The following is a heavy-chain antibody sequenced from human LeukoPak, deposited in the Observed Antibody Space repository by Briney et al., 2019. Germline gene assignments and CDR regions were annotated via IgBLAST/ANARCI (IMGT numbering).Heavy chain of an antibody. CDR2: INHSGST. CDR1: GGSFSGYY. D-gene: IGHD3-16*02. V-gene: IGHV4-34*01. Sequence: ASETLSLTCAVYGGSFSGYYWSWIRQPPGKGLEWIGEINHSGSTYYNPSLKSRVTISVDTSKNQFSLKLSSVTAADTAVYYCASPMITFGGVIVDNDAFDIWGQGTMVTVSS. CDR3: ASPMITFGGVIVDNDAFDI. J-gene: IGHJ3*02.